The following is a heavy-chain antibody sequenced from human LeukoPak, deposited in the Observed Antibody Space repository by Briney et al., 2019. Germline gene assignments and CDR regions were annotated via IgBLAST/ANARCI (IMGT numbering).Heavy chain of an antibody. D-gene: IGHD1-26*01. V-gene: IGHV3-74*01. CDR2: INSDGSST. CDR1: GFTFSSYW. Sequence: GGSLRLSCAASGFTFSSYWMHWVRQAPGKGLVWVSRINSDGSSTSYADSVKGRFTISRDNAKNTLYLQMNSLRAEDTAVYYCAISGSYFLFDYWGQGTLVTVSS. J-gene: IGHJ4*02. CDR3: AISGSYFLFDY.